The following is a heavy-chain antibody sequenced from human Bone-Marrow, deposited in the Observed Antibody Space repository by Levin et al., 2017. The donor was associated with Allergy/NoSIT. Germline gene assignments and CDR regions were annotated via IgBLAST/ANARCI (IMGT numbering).Heavy chain of an antibody. CDR3: ARDGMITFGGVIVTKFDY. V-gene: IGHV4-39*07. D-gene: IGHD3-16*02. CDR1: GGSISSSSYY. CDR2: IYYSGST. J-gene: IGHJ4*02. Sequence: SETLSLTCTVSGGSISSSSYYWGWIRQPPGKGLEWIGSIYYSGSTYYNPSLKSRVTISVDTSKNQFSLKLSSVTAADTAVYYGARDGMITFGGVIVTKFDYWGQGTLVTVSS.